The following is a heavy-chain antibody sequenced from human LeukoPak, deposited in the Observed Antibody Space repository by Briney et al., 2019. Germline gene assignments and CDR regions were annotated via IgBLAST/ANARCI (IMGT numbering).Heavy chain of an antibody. CDR3: ARDPHTIFGVVNEHFDY. D-gene: IGHD3-3*01. Sequence: ASVKVSCKASGYTFTGYYMHWVRQAPGQGLEWMGWINPNSGGTNYAQKFQGRVTMTRDTSISTAYMELSRLRSDDTAVYYCARDPHTIFGVVNEHFDYWGQGTLVTVSS. J-gene: IGHJ4*02. CDR1: GYTFTGYY. CDR2: INPNSGGT. V-gene: IGHV1-2*02.